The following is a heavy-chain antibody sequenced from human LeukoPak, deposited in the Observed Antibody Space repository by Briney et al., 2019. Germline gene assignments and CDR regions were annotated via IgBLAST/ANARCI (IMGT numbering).Heavy chain of an antibody. J-gene: IGHJ6*02. D-gene: IGHD3-22*01. Sequence: RSGGSLRLSCAASGFTFDDYAMHWVRQAPGKGLEWVSGISWNSGSIGYADSVKGRFTISRDNVKNVLYLQMTSLRPEDTALYYCAKDLSSAITSALVLDVWGQGTTVIVSS. CDR1: GFTFDDYA. CDR3: AKDLSSAITSALVLDV. CDR2: ISWNSGSI. V-gene: IGHV3-9*01.